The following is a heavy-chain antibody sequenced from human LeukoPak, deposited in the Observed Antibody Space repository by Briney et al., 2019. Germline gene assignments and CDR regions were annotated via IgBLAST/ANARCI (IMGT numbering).Heavy chain of an antibody. V-gene: IGHV4-39*07. CDR2: IYYTGST. J-gene: IGHJ4*02. Sequence: PSETLSLTCTVSGGSISSNSYYWGWIRQSPGKGLEWIANIYYTGSTYYNPSLKSRITISVDTSKIQFSLNLSSVTAADTAIYYCARGLASGYPPIPFDYWGQGTQVTVSS. CDR3: ARGLASGYPPIPFDY. D-gene: IGHD3-3*01. CDR1: GGSISSNSYY.